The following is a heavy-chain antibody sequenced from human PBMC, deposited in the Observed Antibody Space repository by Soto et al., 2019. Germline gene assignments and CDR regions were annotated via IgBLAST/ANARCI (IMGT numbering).Heavy chain of an antibody. V-gene: IGHV1-46*02. D-gene: IGHD2-21*02. CDR1: GYTFNTYY. Sequence: QVQLVQSGAEVRKPGASVKVSCKPSGYTFNTYYLHWLRQAPGQALEWMGVIHPSGGGTTYAQKFLGRVTVTRDTSTTTGFMELSSLRSDDTAVYYCARGGHIAVVTASFDYWGQGTLGTVSS. J-gene: IGHJ4*02. CDR3: ARGGHIAVVTASFDY. CDR2: IHPSGGGT.